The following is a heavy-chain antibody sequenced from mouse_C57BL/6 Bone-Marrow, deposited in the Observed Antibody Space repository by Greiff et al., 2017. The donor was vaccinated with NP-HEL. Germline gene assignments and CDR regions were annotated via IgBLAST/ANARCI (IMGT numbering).Heavy chain of an antibody. CDR3: TIGRWLLL. Sequence: EVQLQQSGAELVRPGASVKLSCTASGFNIKDDYMHWVKQRPEQGLEWIGWIDPENGDTEYASKFQGKATITADTSSNTAYLQLSSLTSEDTAVYYCTIGRWLLLGGQGTTLTVAA. J-gene: IGHJ2*01. CDR2: IDPENGDT. D-gene: IGHD2-3*01. V-gene: IGHV14-4*01. CDR1: GFNIKDDY.